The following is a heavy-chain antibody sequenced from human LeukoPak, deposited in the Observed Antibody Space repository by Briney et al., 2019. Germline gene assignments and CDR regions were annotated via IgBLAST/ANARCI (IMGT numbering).Heavy chain of an antibody. J-gene: IGHJ3*02. D-gene: IGHD3-16*01. CDR1: GGSISSSSYY. V-gene: IGHV4-61*02. Sequence: PSETLSLTCTVSGGSISSSSYYWSWIRQPAGKGLEWIGRIYTSGSTNYNPSLKSRVTMSVDTSKNQFSLKLSSATAADTAVYYCARDYVPLDAFDIWGQGTMVTVSS. CDR3: ARDYVPLDAFDI. CDR2: IYTSGST.